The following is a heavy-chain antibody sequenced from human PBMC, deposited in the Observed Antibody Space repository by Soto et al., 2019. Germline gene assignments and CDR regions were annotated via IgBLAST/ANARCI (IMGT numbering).Heavy chain of an antibody. CDR3: ARESYYGSGATVVGY. V-gene: IGHV4-59*01. J-gene: IGHJ4*02. CDR2: IYYSGTT. CDR1: GCSIRNFY. D-gene: IGHD3-10*01. Sequence: SETLSLPWTVSGCSIRNFYRSWIRQPPGKGLEWIGYIYYSGTTSYNPSLNSRVTISVDTSKNQFSLKLNSVTAADTAVYYCARESYYGSGATVVGYWGQGTLV.